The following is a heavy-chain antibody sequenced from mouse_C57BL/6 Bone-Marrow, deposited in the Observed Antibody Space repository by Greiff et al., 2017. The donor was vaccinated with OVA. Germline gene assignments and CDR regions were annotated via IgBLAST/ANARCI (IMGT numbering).Heavy chain of an antibody. CDR3: ARWPSYAMDY. CDR1: GYAFSSSW. CDR2: IYPGDGDT. J-gene: IGHJ4*01. Sequence: QQSGPELVKPGASVKISCKASGYAFSSSWMNWVKQRPGKGLEWIGRIYPGDGDTNYNGKFKGKATLTADKSSSTAYMQLSSLTSEDSAVYFCARWPSYAMDYWGQGTSVTVSS. D-gene: IGHD2-3*01. V-gene: IGHV1-82*01.